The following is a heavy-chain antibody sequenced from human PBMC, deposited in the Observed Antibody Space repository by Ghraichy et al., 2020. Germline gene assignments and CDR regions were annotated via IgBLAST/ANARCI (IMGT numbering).Heavy chain of an antibody. CDR3: AKSSRAADYYGSGTYPFDY. V-gene: IGHV3-30*02. D-gene: IGHD3-10*01. Sequence: GGSLRLSCAASGFTFSSYGMHWVRQAPGKGLEWVAFIRYDGSNKYYADSVKGRFTISRDNSKNTLYLQMNSLRAEDTAVYYCAKSSRAADYYGSGTYPFDYWGQGTLVTVSS. CDR2: IRYDGSNK. J-gene: IGHJ4*02. CDR1: GFTFSSYG.